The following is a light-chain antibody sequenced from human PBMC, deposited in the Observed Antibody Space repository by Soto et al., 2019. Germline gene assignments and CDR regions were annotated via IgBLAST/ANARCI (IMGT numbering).Light chain of an antibody. V-gene: IGLV2-8*01. CDR1: SSDIGGYNY. CDR3: CSYAGNNTLV. J-gene: IGLJ2*01. Sequence: QSALTQPPSASGSPGQSVTISCTGTSSDIGGYNYVSWYQQHPGKAPKLMIYDVSNRPSGVSDRFSGSKSGNTASLTVSGLQAEDEADYYCCSYAGNNTLVFGGGTKLTVL. CDR2: DVS.